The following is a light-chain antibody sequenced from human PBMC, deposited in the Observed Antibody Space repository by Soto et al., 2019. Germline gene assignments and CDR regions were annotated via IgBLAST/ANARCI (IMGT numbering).Light chain of an antibody. CDR3: AAWDDSLIGWV. CDR2: SSN. CDR1: SSNIGGET. Sequence: QSMVTQPPSASGTPGQRVTISCSGSSSNIGGETVNWYQQLPGTAPKLLIHSSNQRPSGVPDRFSGSKSGTSASLVISGLLSEDEADYYCAAWDDSLIGWVFGGGTKLTVL. J-gene: IGLJ3*02. V-gene: IGLV1-44*01.